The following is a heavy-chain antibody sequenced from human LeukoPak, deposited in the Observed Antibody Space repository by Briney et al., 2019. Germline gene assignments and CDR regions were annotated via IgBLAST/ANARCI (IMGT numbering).Heavy chain of an antibody. CDR1: GGSISSSSYY. D-gene: IGHD3-10*02. Sequence: PSETLSLTCTVSGGSISSSSYYWGWIRQPPGKGLEWIGNIYYSGSTYYNPSLKSRVTISVDTSKNQFSLKLSSVTAADTAVYYCARVRAYVKGWFDPWGQGTLVTVSS. CDR2: IYYSGST. V-gene: IGHV4-39*07. CDR3: ARVRAYVKGWFDP. J-gene: IGHJ5*02.